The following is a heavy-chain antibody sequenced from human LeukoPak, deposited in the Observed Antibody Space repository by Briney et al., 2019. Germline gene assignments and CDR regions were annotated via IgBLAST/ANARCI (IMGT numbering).Heavy chain of an antibody. J-gene: IGHJ5*02. Sequence: SVKVSCKASGGTFSSYAISWVRQTPGQGLEWMGGIIPIFGTANYAQKFQGRVTITADKSTSTAYMELSSLRSEDTAVYYCATVGYYGSGSNNWFDPWGQGTLVTVSS. CDR3: ATVGYYGSGSNNWFDP. D-gene: IGHD3-10*01. V-gene: IGHV1-69*06. CDR1: GGTFSSYA. CDR2: IIPIFGTA.